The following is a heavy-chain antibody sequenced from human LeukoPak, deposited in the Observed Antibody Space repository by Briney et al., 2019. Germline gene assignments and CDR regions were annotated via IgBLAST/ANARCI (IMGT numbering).Heavy chain of an antibody. CDR1: GGSNSSYY. CDR2: IYFSGST. CDR3: ARGGVIGRGSLYNHYGLDV. Sequence: SETLSLTCSVSGGSNSSYYWSWIRQPPGKGLEWIGYIYFSGSTNYNPSLKSRVTISLDTSKNQFSLKLSSVTAADTAVYYCARGGVIGRGSLYNHYGLDVWGQGTTVTVSS. J-gene: IGHJ6*02. V-gene: IGHV4-59*01. D-gene: IGHD3-10*01.